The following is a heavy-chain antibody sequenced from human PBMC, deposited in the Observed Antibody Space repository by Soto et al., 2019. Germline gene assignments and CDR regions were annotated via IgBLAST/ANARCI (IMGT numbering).Heavy chain of an antibody. CDR2: IYPDDADT. CDR3: ARSHGSGYFLMDV. J-gene: IGHJ6*03. Sequence: GESLKISCTTSGYRFTTYWIAWVRQMPGKGLEWMGIIYPDDADTRYSPSFQGQVTISADKSISTAYLQWNTLKASDTAIYYCARSHGSGYFLMDVRGRRTKVTVSS. CDR1: GYRFTTYW. D-gene: IGHD3-3*01. V-gene: IGHV5-51*01.